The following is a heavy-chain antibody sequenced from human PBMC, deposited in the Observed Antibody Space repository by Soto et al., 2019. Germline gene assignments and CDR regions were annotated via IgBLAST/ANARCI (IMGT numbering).Heavy chain of an antibody. CDR3: ARAFVVYAAEVPLFDY. V-gene: IGHV4-31*03. J-gene: IGHJ4*02. Sequence: SETLSLTCTVSGGSISSGGYYWSWIRQHPGKGLEWIGYIYYSGSTYYNPSLKSRVTISVDTSKNQFSLKLSSVTAADTAVYYCARAFVVYAAEVPLFDYWGQGTLVTVSS. D-gene: IGHD2-8*02. CDR1: GGSISSGGYY. CDR2: IYYSGST.